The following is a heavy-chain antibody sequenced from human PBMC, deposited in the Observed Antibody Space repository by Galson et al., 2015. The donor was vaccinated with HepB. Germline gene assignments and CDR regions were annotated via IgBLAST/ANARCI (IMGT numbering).Heavy chain of an antibody. J-gene: IGHJ3*02. D-gene: IGHD6-13*01. CDR1: GDSVSSNSAA. CDR3: ARDLPSSSWPNDAFDI. V-gene: IGHV6-1*01. Sequence: CAISGDSVSSNSAAWNWIRQSPSRGLEWLGRTYYRSKWYNDYAVSVKSRITINPDTSKNQFSLQLNSVTPEDTAVHYCARDLPSSSWPNDAFDIWGQGTMVTVSS. CDR2: TYYRSKWYN.